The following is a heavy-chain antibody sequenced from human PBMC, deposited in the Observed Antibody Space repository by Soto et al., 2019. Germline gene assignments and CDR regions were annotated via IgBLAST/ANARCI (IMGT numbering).Heavy chain of an antibody. CDR1: GGSFSGYY. J-gene: IGHJ5*02. CDR3: ARGTSDIGFDP. V-gene: IGHV4-34*01. CDR2: INHNGGT. Sequence: SETLSLTCAVYGGSFSGYYWSWIRQPSGKGLEWIGEINHNGGTNYDPSFKSRVTISVDTSKNQFSLKLSSVTAADTAVYYCARGTSDIGFDPLAQRNVLTVSS.